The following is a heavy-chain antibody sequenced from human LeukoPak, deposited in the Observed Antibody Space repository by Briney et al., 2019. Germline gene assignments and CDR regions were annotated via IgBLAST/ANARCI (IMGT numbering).Heavy chain of an antibody. J-gene: IGHJ4*02. V-gene: IGHV3-30*02. CDR1: GFTFSSYG. CDR3: AHLELDVVVPAAKTFGDY. Sequence: GGSLRLSCAASGFTFSSYGMHWVRQAPGKGLEWVAFIRYDGSNKYYADSVKGRFTISRDNPKNTLYLQMNSLGAEDTAVYYCAHLELDVVVPAAKTFGDYWGQGTLVTVSS. CDR2: IRYDGSNK. D-gene: IGHD2-2*01.